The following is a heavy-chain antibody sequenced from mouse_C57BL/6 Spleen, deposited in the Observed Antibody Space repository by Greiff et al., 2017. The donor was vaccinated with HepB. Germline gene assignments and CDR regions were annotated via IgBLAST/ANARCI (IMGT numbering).Heavy chain of an antibody. CDR1: GYAFSSSW. CDR2: IYPGDGDT. J-gene: IGHJ4*01. D-gene: IGHD1-1*01. Sequence: VQLQQSGPELVKPGASVKISCKASGYAFSSSWMNWVKQRPGKGLEWIGRIYPGDGDTNYNGKFKGKATLTADKSSSTAYMQLSSLTSEDSAVYFCARSGYYYGSSYVGAMDYWGQGTSVTVSS. V-gene: IGHV1-82*01. CDR3: ARSGYYYGSSYVGAMDY.